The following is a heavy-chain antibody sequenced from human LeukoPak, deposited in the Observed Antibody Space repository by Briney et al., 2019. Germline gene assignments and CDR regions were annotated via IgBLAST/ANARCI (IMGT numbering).Heavy chain of an antibody. D-gene: IGHD3-9*01. CDR2: IIPIFGTA. CDR3: ARAGYDILTGYYRYYFDY. J-gene: IGHJ4*02. Sequence: SVMVSCKXSGGTFSSYAISWVRQAPGQGLEWMGGIIPIFGTANYAQKFQGRVTITTDESTSTAYMELSSLRSEDTAVYYCARAGYDILTGYYRYYFDYWGQGTLVTVSS. CDR1: GGTFSSYA. V-gene: IGHV1-69*05.